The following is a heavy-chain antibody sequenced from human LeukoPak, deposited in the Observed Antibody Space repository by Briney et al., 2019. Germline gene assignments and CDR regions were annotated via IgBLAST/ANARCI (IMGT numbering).Heavy chain of an antibody. Sequence: GGSLRLSCAASGFTFSSYEMNWVRQAPGKGLEWVSYISSSGSPIYYADSVKGRFTISRDNVKNSLHLQMSNLRAEDTAVYYCARDSADSGWLDYWGQGTQVTVSS. CDR1: GFTFSSYE. CDR2: ISSSGSPI. J-gene: IGHJ4*02. CDR3: ARDSADSGWLDY. V-gene: IGHV3-48*03. D-gene: IGHD6-19*01.